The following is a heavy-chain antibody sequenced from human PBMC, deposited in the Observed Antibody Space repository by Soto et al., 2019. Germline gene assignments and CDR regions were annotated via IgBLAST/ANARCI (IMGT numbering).Heavy chain of an antibody. J-gene: IGHJ4*02. CDR3: AHAYRGRSLY. D-gene: IGHD1-26*01. V-gene: IGHV2-5*02. Sequence: QITLKESGPTLVKPTQTLTLTCTFSGFSLTTDRVGVGWIRQPPGAALEWLAVIYWDDTKTYRPSLESRLTIPKDTSKNQVALTMTNMDSVDTATYYCAHAYRGRSLYWGQGTLVTVSS. CDR1: GFSLTTDRVG. CDR2: IYWDDTK.